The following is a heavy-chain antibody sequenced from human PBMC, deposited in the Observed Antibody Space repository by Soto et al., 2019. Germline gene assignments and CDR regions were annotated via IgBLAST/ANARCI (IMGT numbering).Heavy chain of an antibody. CDR2: ISSSSSYT. J-gene: IGHJ6*02. V-gene: IGHV3-11*06. CDR3: ARDMAISGYDLSYYYGMDV. D-gene: IGHD5-12*01. Sequence: PGGSLRLSCAASGFTFSYYYMSWIRQAPGKGLEWVSYISSSSSYTNYADSVKGRFTISRDNAKNSLYLQMNSLRAEDTAVYYCARDMAISGYDLSYYYGMDVWGQGTTVTVSS. CDR1: GFTFSYYY.